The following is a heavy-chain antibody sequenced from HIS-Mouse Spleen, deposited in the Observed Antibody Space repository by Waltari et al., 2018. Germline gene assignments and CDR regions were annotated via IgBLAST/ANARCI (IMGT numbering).Heavy chain of an antibody. CDR1: GGSISSSSYY. J-gene: IGHJ2*01. CDR2: IYYSGST. Sequence: QLRLQESGPGLVKPSETLSLTCTVSGGSISSSSYYWGWIRQPPGKGLEWIGSIYYSGSTYYNPSLKSRVTISVDTSKNQFSLKLSSVTAADTAVYYCAREIPYSSSWYDWYFDLWGRGTLATVSS. CDR3: AREIPYSSSWYDWYFDL. V-gene: IGHV4-39*07. D-gene: IGHD6-13*01.